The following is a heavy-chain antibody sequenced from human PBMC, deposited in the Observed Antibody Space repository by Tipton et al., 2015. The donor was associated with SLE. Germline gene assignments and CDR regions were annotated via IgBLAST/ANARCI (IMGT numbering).Heavy chain of an antibody. CDR3: ARHRVRYNWNDVGY. J-gene: IGHJ4*02. CDR2: IYYSGST. CDR1: GGSISSYY. Sequence: TLSLTCTASGGSISSYYWSWIRQPPGKGLEWIGSIYYSGSTYYNPSLKSRVTISVDTSKNQFSLKLSSVTAADTAVYYCARHRVRYNWNDVGYWGQGTLVTVSS. D-gene: IGHD1-20*01. V-gene: IGHV4-39*07.